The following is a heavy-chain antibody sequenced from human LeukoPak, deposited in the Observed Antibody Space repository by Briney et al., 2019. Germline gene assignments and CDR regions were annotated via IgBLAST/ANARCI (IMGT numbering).Heavy chain of an antibody. CDR1: GSTFSSYG. V-gene: IGHV3-30*02. Sequence: GGSLRLSCAASGSTFSSYGVHWVRQAPGKGLEWVAFIRYDGSNKYYADSVKGRFTISRDNSKNALYLQMNSLRAEDTAVYYCAKDGGYPRGVHFDYWGQGTLVTVSS. D-gene: IGHD5-12*01. J-gene: IGHJ4*02. CDR3: AKDGGYPRGVHFDY. CDR2: IRYDGSNK.